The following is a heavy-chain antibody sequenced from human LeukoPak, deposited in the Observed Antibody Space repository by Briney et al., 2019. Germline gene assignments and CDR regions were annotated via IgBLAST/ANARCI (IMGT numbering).Heavy chain of an antibody. CDR1: GFSFSTDV. V-gene: IGHV3-23*01. CDR3: AKLGVRSSAGEDY. Sequence: SGGSLTLSCAASGFSFSTDVMYWLRQAPGKGLEWVSAIYGNGAGASYADSVTGRFTISRDNTKNTLYLQMDTLGPEDTALYYCAKLGVRSSAGEDYWGQGTLVTVSS. J-gene: IGHJ4*02. D-gene: IGHD3-10*01. CDR2: IYGNGAGA.